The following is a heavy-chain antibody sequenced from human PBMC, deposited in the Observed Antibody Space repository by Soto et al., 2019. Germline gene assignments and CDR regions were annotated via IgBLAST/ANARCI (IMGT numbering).Heavy chain of an antibody. CDR2: IYYTGNT. J-gene: IGHJ5*02. CDR1: GASISSNIYY. CDR3: ARQSHEDHGDPNWFDP. V-gene: IGHV4-39*01. Sequence: SETLSLTCTVSGASISSNIYYWGWIRQPPGKGLEWIGSIYYTGNTFYNPSLKSRVTLSVDTSENQFSLRLYSVTAADTAVYYCARQSHEDHGDPNWFDPWGQGTLVTVSS. D-gene: IGHD4-17*01.